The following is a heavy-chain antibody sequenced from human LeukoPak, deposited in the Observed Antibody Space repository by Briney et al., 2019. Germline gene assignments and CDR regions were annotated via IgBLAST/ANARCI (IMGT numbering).Heavy chain of an antibody. Sequence: ASVKVSCKASGYTFTSFYMHWVRQAPGQGLEWMGIINPSGGSTSYAQKFQGRVTMTRDTSTSTVYMELSSLRSEDTAVYYCARDPPRGDGYNPGDIWGQGTMVTVSS. CDR1: GYTFTSFY. J-gene: IGHJ3*02. CDR3: ARDPPRGDGYNPGDI. CDR2: INPSGGST. V-gene: IGHV1-46*01. D-gene: IGHD5-24*01.